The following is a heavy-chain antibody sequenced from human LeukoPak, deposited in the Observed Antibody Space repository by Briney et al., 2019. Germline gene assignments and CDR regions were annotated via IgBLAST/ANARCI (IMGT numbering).Heavy chain of an antibody. CDR3: AKDLAAAFDI. Sequence: PGGSLRLSCAASGFTLSSYGMHWVRQAPGKGLEWVAVISYDGSNKYYADSVKGRFTISRDNSKNALYLQMNSLRAEDTAVYYCAKDLAAAFDIWGQGTMVTVSS. J-gene: IGHJ3*02. CDR2: ISYDGSNK. V-gene: IGHV3-30*18. D-gene: IGHD6-25*01. CDR1: GFTLSSYG.